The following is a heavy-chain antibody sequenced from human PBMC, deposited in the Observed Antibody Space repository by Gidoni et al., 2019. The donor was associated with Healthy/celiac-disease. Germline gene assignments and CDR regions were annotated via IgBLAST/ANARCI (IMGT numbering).Heavy chain of an antibody. J-gene: IGHJ6*02. CDR3: ARWRKDYSVYYYYGMDV. CDR1: GGSFSGYY. Sequence: QVQLQQWGAGLLKPSETLSLTCAVYGGSFSGYYWSWIRQPPGKGLEWIGEINHSGSPNYNPSLKSRVTISVDTSKNQFSLKLSSVTAADTAVYYCARWRKDYSVYYYYGMDVWGQGTTVTVSS. V-gene: IGHV4-34*01. D-gene: IGHD4-4*01. CDR2: INHSGSP.